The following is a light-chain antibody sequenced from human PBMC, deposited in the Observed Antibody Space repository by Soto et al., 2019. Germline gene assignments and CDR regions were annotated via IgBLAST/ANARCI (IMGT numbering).Light chain of an antibody. Sequence: EIVLTQSPATLSLSPGERATLSCRASQSVSSYLAWYQQKTGQAPRLLIYDATNRPTGIPARLSGSGSGTDFPLTIRHLQHEDFEVYYCKQPRNWLWTFGLGNKVPIK. CDR2: DAT. CDR1: QSVSSY. J-gene: IGKJ1*01. CDR3: KQPRNWLWT. V-gene: IGKV3-11*01.